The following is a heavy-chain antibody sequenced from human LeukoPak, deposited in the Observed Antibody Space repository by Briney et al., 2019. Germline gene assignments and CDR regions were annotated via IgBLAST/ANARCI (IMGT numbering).Heavy chain of an antibody. CDR1: GITFSDYY. Sequence: MPGGSLRLSCAASGITFSDYYMSWIRQAPGKGLEWVSYISSSGSTIYYADSVKGRFTISRDNAKNSLYLQMNSLRAEDTAVYYCARARTREGYPLDYWGQGTLVTVSS. V-gene: IGHV3-11*01. CDR3: ARARTREGYPLDY. J-gene: IGHJ4*02. D-gene: IGHD5-12*01. CDR2: ISSSGSTI.